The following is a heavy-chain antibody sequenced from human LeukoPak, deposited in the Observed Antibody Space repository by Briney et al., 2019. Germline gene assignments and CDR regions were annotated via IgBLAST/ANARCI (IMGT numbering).Heavy chain of an antibody. CDR3: AREIAGVNSRKYYFDY. J-gene: IGHJ4*02. D-gene: IGHD1-14*01. CDR2: ISPNSGGT. Sequence: ASVKVSCKASGYTFTGYYMHWVRQAPGQGLEWMGWISPNSGGTNYAQKFQGRVTMTRDTSISTAYMELSRLRSDDTAVYYCAREIAGVNSRKYYFDYWGQGTLVTVSS. V-gene: IGHV1-2*02. CDR1: GYTFTGYY.